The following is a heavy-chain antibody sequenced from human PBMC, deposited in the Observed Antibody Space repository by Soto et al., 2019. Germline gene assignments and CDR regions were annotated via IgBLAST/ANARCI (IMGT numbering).Heavy chain of an antibody. V-gene: IGHV1-18*04. D-gene: IGHD3-10*01. Sequence: ASVKVSCKASGYTFTSYGISWVRQAPGQGLEWLGWISPDDGNTEYEQKFQGRVTMTADTLTNNAYMELRSLKYDDTAVYYCARVEAPFGESLHWGQGTPVTVSS. J-gene: IGHJ4*02. CDR2: ISPDDGNT. CDR1: GYTFTSYG. CDR3: ARVEAPFGESLH.